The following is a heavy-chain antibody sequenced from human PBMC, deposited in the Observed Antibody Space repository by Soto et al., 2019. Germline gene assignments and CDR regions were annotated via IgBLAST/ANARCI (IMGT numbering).Heavy chain of an antibody. V-gene: IGHV3-48*01. J-gene: IGHJ4*02. CDR1: GFTFSSST. CDR3: AGPSFDY. CDR2: ISRSGGTI. Sequence: EVQMVESGGGLLQPGGSLRLSCTVSGFTFSSSTMNWVRQAPGKGLEWVSYISRSGGTIYYADSVKGRFTISRDNAKNSLYLQMNSLRVEDTAVYYCAGPSFDYWGEGTLVTVSS.